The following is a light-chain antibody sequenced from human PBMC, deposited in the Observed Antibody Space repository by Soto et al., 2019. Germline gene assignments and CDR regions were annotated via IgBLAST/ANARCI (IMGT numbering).Light chain of an antibody. CDR1: QGIANY. V-gene: IGKV1-27*01. CDR2: GAS. CDR3: QNYYCFPYT. J-gene: IGKJ3*01. Sequence: DIQMTQSPSSLAASVGDRVTISCRASQGIANYLAWYQQKPGKVPKLLIYGASTLQSGVSSRFTGRGSGTDFTLPIRSLQQEHVATYYCQNYYCFPYTFGPENKVDIK.